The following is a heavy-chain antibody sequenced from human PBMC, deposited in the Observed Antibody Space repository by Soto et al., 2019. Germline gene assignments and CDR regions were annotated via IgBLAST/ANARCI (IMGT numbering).Heavy chain of an antibody. CDR2: IYSCVCT. CDR3: ARGDASKGGDAIGVRWFEP. J-gene: IGHJ5*02. D-gene: IGHD2-8*01. CDR1: GDSFSSSSYY. Sequence: SETLSLTCTVSGDSFSSSSYYWGWLRQAPGKGLEWLGSIYSCVCTYYNPSLKIRVTISVDTCKNQFSLKLSSVTAADTAGDYCARGDASKGGDAIGVRWFEPGGQGTLVTVAS. V-gene: IGHV4-39*01.